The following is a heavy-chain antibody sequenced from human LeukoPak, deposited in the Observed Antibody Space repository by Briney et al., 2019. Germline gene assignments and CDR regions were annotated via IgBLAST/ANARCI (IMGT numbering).Heavy chain of an antibody. CDR2: IYDSGST. J-gene: IGHJ6*02. CDR3: ARGGVAARQLSYYYYGMDV. Sequence: SKTLSLTCTVSGGSIRSSYYYWGWIRQPPGKGLEWIGSIYDSGSTYYNPSLKSRVTISVDTSKNQFSLKLNSVTAADTAVYYCARGGVAARQLSYYYYGMDVWGQGTTVTVSS. D-gene: IGHD6-6*01. CDR1: GGSIRSSYYY. V-gene: IGHV4-39*01.